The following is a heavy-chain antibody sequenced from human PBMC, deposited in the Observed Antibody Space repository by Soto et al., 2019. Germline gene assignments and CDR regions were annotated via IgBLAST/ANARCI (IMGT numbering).Heavy chain of an antibody. D-gene: IGHD2-2*01. Sequence: SETLSLTCVVYGGSFSGYYWSWIRQSPGKGLEWIGGINHRGSTNYNPSLESRVTISVDTSKNQFSLKLPSVTAADTAMYYCARDGFCTSTTCRVGNWFDPWGQGTLVTVSS. V-gene: IGHV4-34*01. CDR1: GGSFSGYY. CDR3: ARDGFCTSTTCRVGNWFDP. CDR2: INHRGST. J-gene: IGHJ5*02.